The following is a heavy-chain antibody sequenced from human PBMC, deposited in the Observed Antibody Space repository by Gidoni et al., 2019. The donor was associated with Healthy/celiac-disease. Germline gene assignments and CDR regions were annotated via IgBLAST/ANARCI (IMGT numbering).Heavy chain of an antibody. Sequence: EVQLVESGGGLVQPGGSLRLSCAASGFTFSSYWLHWFRKAPGKGLVWVSRINSDGSSTSYADSVKGRFTISRDNAKNTLYLQMNSLRAEDTAVYYCARASMVLPTWIQLWYSTPKYYYYYGMDVWGQGTTVTVSS. CDR2: INSDGSST. CDR3: ARASMVLPTWIQLWYSTPKYYYYYGMDV. V-gene: IGHV3-74*01. J-gene: IGHJ6*02. D-gene: IGHD5-18*01. CDR1: GFTFSSYW.